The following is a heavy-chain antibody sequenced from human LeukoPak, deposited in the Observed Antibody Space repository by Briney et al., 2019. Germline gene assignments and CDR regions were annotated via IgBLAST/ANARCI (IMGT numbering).Heavy chain of an antibody. Sequence: GGSLRLSCAASGFTFSSYGMHWVRQAPGKGLEWVAVIWYDGSNKYYADSVKGRFTISRDNSKYTLYLQMNSLRAEDTAVYYCARSCSSTSCYSQLDYWGQGTLVTVSS. J-gene: IGHJ4*02. D-gene: IGHD2-2*02. CDR3: ARSCSSTSCYSQLDY. CDR1: GFTFSSYG. CDR2: IWYDGSNK. V-gene: IGHV3-33*01.